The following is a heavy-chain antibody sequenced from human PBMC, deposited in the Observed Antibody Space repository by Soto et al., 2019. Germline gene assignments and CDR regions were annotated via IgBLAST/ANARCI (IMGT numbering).Heavy chain of an antibody. Sequence: GGSLRLSCAASGFVFSDYWMNWIRQAPGKGLEWVANIKPDGSEKYYADSVKGRFTISRDNSKNTLYLQMNSLRAEDTAVYYCARGPSPSGIVVVPAYFDYWGQGTLVTVSS. V-gene: IGHV3-7*02. CDR3: ARGPSPSGIVVVPAYFDY. D-gene: IGHD2-2*01. CDR2: IKPDGSEK. CDR1: GFVFSDYW. J-gene: IGHJ4*02.